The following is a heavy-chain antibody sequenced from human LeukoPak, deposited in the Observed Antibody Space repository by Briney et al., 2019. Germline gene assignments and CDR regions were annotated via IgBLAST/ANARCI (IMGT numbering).Heavy chain of an antibody. D-gene: IGHD4-17*01. Sequence: GGSLRLSCAASGFTFSSYWMSWVRQAPGKGLEWVANIKQDGSEKYYVDSVKGRFTISRDNARNSLYLQMNSLRVEDTAVYYCARARFETTVTALIRKKNYYYYYIDVWGKGTTVTVSS. CDR1: GFTFSSYW. J-gene: IGHJ6*03. CDR2: IKQDGSEK. V-gene: IGHV3-7*01. CDR3: ARARFETTVTALIRKKNYYYYYIDV.